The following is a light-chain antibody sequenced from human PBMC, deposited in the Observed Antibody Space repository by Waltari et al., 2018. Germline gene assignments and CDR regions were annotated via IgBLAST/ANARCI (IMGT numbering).Light chain of an antibody. Sequence: DIQMTQSPSSICASVGDSVTMTCRASQGIGSWLAWYQQKPGKAPKLLIYGASTLQSGVPSRFSGSGSGTDFILTISSLQPEDFATYYCQQANSLVFTFGPGTKVDVK. J-gene: IGKJ3*01. CDR2: GAS. V-gene: IGKV1-12*01. CDR3: QQANSLVFT. CDR1: QGIGSW.